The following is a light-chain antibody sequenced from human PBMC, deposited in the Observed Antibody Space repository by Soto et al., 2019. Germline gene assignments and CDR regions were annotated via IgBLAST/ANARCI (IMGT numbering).Light chain of an antibody. Sequence: QSVLTQPASVSGSPGQSITISCTGTSSDVGGYNYVSWYQQHPGKAPKLMIYDVSNRPSGVSNRFSGSKSGNTASLTISGLQAEDEADYYSSSYTSSSTLHVFGTGTKVTVL. J-gene: IGLJ1*01. CDR3: SSYTSSSTLHV. V-gene: IGLV2-14*01. CDR1: SSDVGGYNY. CDR2: DVS.